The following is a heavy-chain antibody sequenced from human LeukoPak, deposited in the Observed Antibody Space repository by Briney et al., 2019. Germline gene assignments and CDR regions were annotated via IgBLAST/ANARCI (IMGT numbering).Heavy chain of an antibody. CDR1: GFTLSSYS. Sequence: GESLRLSCAVSGFTLSSYSMNWVRQAPGKGPEWVSHIGGNIGYSDSVRCRFTISRANARNSLYLQMNSLRAEDTALYYCARDSSWSFDYWGQGTLVTVSS. CDR2: IGGNIG. J-gene: IGHJ4*02. D-gene: IGHD3-10*01. V-gene: IGHV3-48*01. CDR3: ARDSSWSFDY.